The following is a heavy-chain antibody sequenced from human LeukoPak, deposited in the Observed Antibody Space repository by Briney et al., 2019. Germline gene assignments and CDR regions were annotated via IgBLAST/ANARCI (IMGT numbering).Heavy chain of an antibody. V-gene: IGHV4-31*03. CDR1: GGSVSSGGYY. Sequence: SETLSLTCTVSGGSVSSGGYYWSWIRQHPGKGLEWIGYVYYSGSTYYNPSLKSRVTISVDTSKNQFSLKLNSVTAADTAVYYCARDHCSSSLCHDSFDVWGLGTMVIVSS. J-gene: IGHJ3*01. CDR2: VYYSGST. CDR3: ARDHCSSSLCHDSFDV. D-gene: IGHD2-2*01.